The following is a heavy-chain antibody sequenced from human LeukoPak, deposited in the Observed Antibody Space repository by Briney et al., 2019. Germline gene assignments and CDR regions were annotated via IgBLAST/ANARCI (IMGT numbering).Heavy chain of an antibody. D-gene: IGHD6-6*01. Sequence: GGSLRLSCAASGFTFSDYYMSWIRQAPVEGLEWVSYISSSGSTIYYADSVKGRFTISRDNAKNSLYLQMNSLRAEDTAVYYCARAVQYSSTSLGYWGQGTLVTVSS. CDR2: ISSSGSTI. J-gene: IGHJ4*02. V-gene: IGHV3-11*04. CDR1: GFTFSDYY. CDR3: ARAVQYSSTSLGY.